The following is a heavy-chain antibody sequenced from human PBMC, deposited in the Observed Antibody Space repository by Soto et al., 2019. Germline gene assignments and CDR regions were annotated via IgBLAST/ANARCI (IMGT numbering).Heavy chain of an antibody. CDR2: INHYGST. CDR3: AGEACSTTSCYQD. Sequence: SETLSLTCAVYGGSFSGYYRSWIRQPPGKGLEWIGEINHYGSTNQNPSLKSRVTPSIDTSKNQFSLTLSSVTAADTAVYYCAGEACSTTSCYQDWGQGTTVTVSS. D-gene: IGHD2-2*01. J-gene: IGHJ6*01. V-gene: IGHV4-34*01. CDR1: GGSFSGYY.